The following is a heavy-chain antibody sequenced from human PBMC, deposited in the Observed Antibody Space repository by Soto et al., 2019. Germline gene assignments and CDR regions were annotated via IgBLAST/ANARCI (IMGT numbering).Heavy chain of an antibody. D-gene: IGHD2-2*02. CDR3: ARGAGEGYCSSTSCYKYFDY. J-gene: IGHJ4*02. CDR2: INPNSGGT. Sequence: GASVKVSCKASGCTFTGYYMHWVRQAPGQGLEWMGWINPNSGGTNYAQKFQGWDTMTRDTSISTAYMELSRLRSDDTAVYYCARGAGEGYCSSTSCYKYFDYWGQGTLVTVSS. CDR1: GCTFTGYY. V-gene: IGHV1-2*04.